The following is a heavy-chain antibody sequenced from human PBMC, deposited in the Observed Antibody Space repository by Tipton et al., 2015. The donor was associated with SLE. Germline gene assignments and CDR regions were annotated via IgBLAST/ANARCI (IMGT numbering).Heavy chain of an antibody. CDR1: GGSISSHS. D-gene: IGHD6-19*01. CDR2: IYYSGGT. Sequence: LRLSCTVSGGSISSHSWNWIRQPPGKGLEWIGYIYYSGGTNYNPSLNSRVTISVDMSKNQFSLKLSSVTAADTAVYYCARPGVAGPHYFDYWGQGTLVTVSS. CDR3: ARPGVAGPHYFDY. V-gene: IGHV4-59*11. J-gene: IGHJ4*02.